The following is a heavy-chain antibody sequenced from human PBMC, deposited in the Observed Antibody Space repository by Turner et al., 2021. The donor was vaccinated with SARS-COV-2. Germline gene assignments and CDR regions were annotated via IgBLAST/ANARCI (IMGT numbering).Heavy chain of an antibody. CDR2: ISSSSSYI. D-gene: IGHD2-2*01. CDR3: ARSSPYQRRGWFDP. J-gene: IGHJ5*02. CDR1: GFTFSSYS. V-gene: IGHV3-21*01. Sequence: EVQLVESGGGLVKPGGSLRLSCAAAGFTFSSYSMNWARQAPGKGLEWGSSISSSSSYIYYADSVKGRFTISRDNAKNSLYLQMNSLRAEDTAVYYCARSSPYQRRGWFDPWCQGTLVTVSS.